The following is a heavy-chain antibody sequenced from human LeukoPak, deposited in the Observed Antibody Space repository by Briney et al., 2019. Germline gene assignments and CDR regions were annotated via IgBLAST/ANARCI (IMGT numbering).Heavy chain of an antibody. D-gene: IGHD3-22*01. CDR2: INSEGSGT. J-gene: IGHJ4*02. V-gene: IGHV3-74*01. CDR1: GFTFSNYW. CDR3: ARVAAWDSSGYLFDY. Sequence: GGSLRLSCAASGFTFSNYWMHWVRQSPGKGLVWVSRINSEGSGTSYADSVKGRFTISRENAKNTLYLQMNSLRAEDTAAYYCARVAAWDSSGYLFDYWGQGTLVTVSS.